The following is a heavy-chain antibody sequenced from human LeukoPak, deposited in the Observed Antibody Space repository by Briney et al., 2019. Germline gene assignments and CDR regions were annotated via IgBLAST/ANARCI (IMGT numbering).Heavy chain of an antibody. CDR2: NYPGGTI. CDR3: ARHVAHSSKIDS. D-gene: IGHD6-6*01. V-gene: IGHV4-4*09. J-gene: IGHJ4*02. Sequence: PSETLSLTCAVSGASFTSYHWTWIRRPPGKGLEWIGDNYPGGTIRYNPSLESRVTISVDTSKNQFSLMLNSVTAADTAVYYCARHVAHSSKIDSWGLGTLVTLSS. CDR1: GASFTSYH.